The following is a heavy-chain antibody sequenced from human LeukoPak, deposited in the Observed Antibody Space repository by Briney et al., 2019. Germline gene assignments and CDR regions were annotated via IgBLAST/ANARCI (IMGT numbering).Heavy chain of an antibody. D-gene: IGHD3-22*01. V-gene: IGHV1-2*02. Sequence: ASVKASCKASGYTFTGYYMHWARQAPGQGLEWMGWINPNSGGTNYAQKFQGRVTMTRDTSISTAYMELSRLRSDDTAVYYCASRDGRYSSGYYGYWGQGTLVTVSS. J-gene: IGHJ4*02. CDR3: ASRDGRYSSGYYGY. CDR1: GYTFTGYY. CDR2: INPNSGGT.